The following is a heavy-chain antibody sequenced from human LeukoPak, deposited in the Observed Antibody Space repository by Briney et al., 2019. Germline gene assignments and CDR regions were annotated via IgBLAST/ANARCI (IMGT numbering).Heavy chain of an antibody. CDR3: AKEYSGYDPLS. Sequence: PGGSLRLSCAASGFTFSSYEMNWVRQAPGKGLEWVANIKQDGSEKYYVDSVKGRFTISRDNAKRSLYLQMDSLRAEDTAVYYCAKEYSGYDPLSWGQGTLVTVSS. V-gene: IGHV3-7*01. CDR1: GFTFSSYE. CDR2: IKQDGSEK. D-gene: IGHD5-12*01. J-gene: IGHJ4*02.